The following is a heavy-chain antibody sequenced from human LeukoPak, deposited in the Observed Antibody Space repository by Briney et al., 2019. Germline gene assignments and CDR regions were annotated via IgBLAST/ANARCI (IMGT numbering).Heavy chain of an antibody. J-gene: IGHJ3*02. CDR3: ARDKLYDSIGYYSIVDFDI. CDR1: GGSISSYY. V-gene: IGHV4-4*07. CDR2: IYTIGST. D-gene: IGHD3-22*01. Sequence: SETLSLTCTVSGGSISSYYWSWIRQPARKGLEWIGRIYTIGSTNYNPSLKSRVTMSVDTSNNQLSLQLSSLTAANTAVYYCARDKLYDSIGYYSIVDFDIWGQGTMVTVSS.